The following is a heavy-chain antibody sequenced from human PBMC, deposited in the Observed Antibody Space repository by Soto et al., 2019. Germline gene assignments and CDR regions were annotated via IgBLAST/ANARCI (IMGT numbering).Heavy chain of an antibody. J-gene: IGHJ4*02. V-gene: IGHV3-23*01. CDR1: GFTFSSYG. CDR2: ISGSGGST. CDR3: AKGYYDTRGFDY. D-gene: IGHD3-16*01. Sequence: GSLRLSCAASGFTFSSYGMSWVRQAPGKGLEWVSAISGSGGSTYYADSVKGRFTISRDNSKNTLYLQMNSLRAEDTAVYYCAKGYYDTRGFDYWGQGTLVTVSS.